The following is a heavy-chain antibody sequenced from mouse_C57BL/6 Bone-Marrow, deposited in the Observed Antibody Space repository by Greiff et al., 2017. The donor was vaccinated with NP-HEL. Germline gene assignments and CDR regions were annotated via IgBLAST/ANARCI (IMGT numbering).Heavy chain of an antibody. J-gene: IGHJ1*03. CDR3: AKISFYYWYFDV. Sequence: QVQLQQSGPELVKPGASVKISCKASGYTFTDYYINWVKQRPGQGLEWIGWIFPGSGSTYYIEKFKGKATLPVDKSSSTAYMLLSSLTSAYSAVYFCAKISFYYWYFDVWGTGTTVTVSS. V-gene: IGHV1-75*01. D-gene: IGHD1-1*01. CDR1: GYTFTDYY. CDR2: IFPGSGST.